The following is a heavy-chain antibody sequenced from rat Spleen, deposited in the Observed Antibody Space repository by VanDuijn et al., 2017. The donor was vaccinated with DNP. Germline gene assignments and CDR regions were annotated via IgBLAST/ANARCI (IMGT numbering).Heavy chain of an antibody. V-gene: IGHV5S23*01. CDR1: GFTFSNHG. CDR3: ATHDWQG. J-gene: IGHJ2*01. D-gene: IGHD1-7*01. CDR2: ISTGGGIT. Sequence: EVQLVESGGGLVQPGRSLKLSCAVSGFTFSNHGMAWVRQAPTKGLEWVASISTGGGITYYRDSVKGRFTISRDDAKSILYLQMDSLRSEDTATYFCATHDWQGWGQGVMVTVSS.